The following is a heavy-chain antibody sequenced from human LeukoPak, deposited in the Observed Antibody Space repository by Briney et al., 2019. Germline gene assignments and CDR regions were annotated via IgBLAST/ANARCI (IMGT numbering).Heavy chain of an antibody. Sequence: GSSVKVSCKASGGTFSSYAISWVRQAPGQGLEWMGRIIPIFGTANYAQKFQGRVTITTDESTSTAYMELSSLRSEDTAVYYCARDPHGYMVVTKSDYYYMDVWGKGTTVTVSS. CDR3: ARDPHGYMVVTKSDYYYMDV. CDR2: IIPIFGTA. D-gene: IGHD4/OR15-4a*01. CDR1: GGTFSSYA. J-gene: IGHJ6*03. V-gene: IGHV1-69*05.